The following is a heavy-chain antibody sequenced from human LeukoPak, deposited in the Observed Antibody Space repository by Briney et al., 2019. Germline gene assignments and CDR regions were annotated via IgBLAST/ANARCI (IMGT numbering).Heavy chain of an antibody. J-gene: IGHJ5*02. CDR1: GGSISSSSYY. CDR3: ARGSNLNLWYGWFDP. CDR2: IYYSGRT. V-gene: IGHV4-39*07. D-gene: IGHD1-7*01. Sequence: SETLSLTCSVSGGSISSSSYYWGWIRQPPGKGLEWIGNIYYSGRTYQKTSLKSRVTISIDTSMNQFSLRLTSVTAADTAFYYCARGSNLNLWYGWFDPWGQGTLVTVSS.